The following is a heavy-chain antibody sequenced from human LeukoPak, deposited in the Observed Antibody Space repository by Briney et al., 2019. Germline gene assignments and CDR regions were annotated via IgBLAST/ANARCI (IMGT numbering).Heavy chain of an antibody. CDR1: GFTFSSYA. CDR3: ARHGGEAEWLRSCYFDY. CDR2: ISSNGGST. J-gene: IGHJ4*02. D-gene: IGHD5-12*01. V-gene: IGHV3-64*01. Sequence: GGSLRLSCAASGFTFSSYAMHWVRQAPGKGLEYVSAISSNGGSTYYANSVKGRFTISRDNSKNTLYLQMGSLRAEDMAVYYCARHGGEAEWLRSCYFDYWGQGTLVTVSS.